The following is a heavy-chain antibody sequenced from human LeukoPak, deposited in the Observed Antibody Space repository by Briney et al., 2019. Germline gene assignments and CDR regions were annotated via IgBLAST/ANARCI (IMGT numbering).Heavy chain of an antibody. D-gene: IGHD1-26*01. CDR1: GYTFTRHY. CDR2: INPGGSWT. V-gene: IGHV1-46*01. J-gene: IGHJ5*02. CDR3: ARDNSVGDTAWWFDP. Sequence: ASVKVSCKASGYTFTRHYMHWVRQAPGQGLEWMGVINPGGSWTSYAQKFQGRVTMTRDMSTSTDYMELSSLRSEDTAVYYCARDNSVGDTAWWFDPWGQGTLVTVYS.